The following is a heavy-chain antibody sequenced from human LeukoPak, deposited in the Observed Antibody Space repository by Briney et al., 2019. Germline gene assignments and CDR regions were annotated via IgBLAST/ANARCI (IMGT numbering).Heavy chain of an antibody. J-gene: IGHJ3*02. CDR3: ARATRHYHDAFDI. D-gene: IGHD2-2*01. V-gene: IGHV1-69*05. CDR2: IIPIFGTA. CDR1: GGTFSSYA. Sequence: SVKVSCKASGGTFSSYAISWVRQAPGQGLEWMGGIIPIFGTANYAQKFQGRVTITTDESTSTAYMELSSLRSEDTAVYYCARATRHYHDAFDIWAKGQWSPSLQ.